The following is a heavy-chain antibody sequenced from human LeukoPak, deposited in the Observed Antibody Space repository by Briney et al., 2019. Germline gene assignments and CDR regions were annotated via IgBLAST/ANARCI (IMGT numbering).Heavy chain of an antibody. V-gene: IGHV3-30*02. J-gene: IGHJ4*02. D-gene: IGHD5-18*01. Sequence: PGGSLRLSCAASGFTFSSYGMHWVRRAPGKGLEWVAFIRYDGSNKYYADSVKGRFTISRDNSKNTLYLQMNSLRAEDTAVYYCARVGRGYSYGVFDYWGQGTLVTVSS. CDR2: IRYDGSNK. CDR1: GFTFSSYG. CDR3: ARVGRGYSYGVFDY.